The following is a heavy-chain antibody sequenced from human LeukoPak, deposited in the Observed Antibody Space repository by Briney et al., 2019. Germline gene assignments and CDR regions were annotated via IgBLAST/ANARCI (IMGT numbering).Heavy chain of an antibody. Sequence: GESLKISCSGSGYSFYNYWIGWVRQMPGKGLEWMGIIYPDDSDTRYSPSFQGQVTISADKSISTVYLQRSSLKASDTAMYYCVRHLPSGALDYFDCWGQGTLVSVSS. CDR1: GYSFYNYW. V-gene: IGHV5-51*01. CDR2: IYPDDSDT. CDR3: VRHLPSGALDYFDC. D-gene: IGHD4-17*01. J-gene: IGHJ4*02.